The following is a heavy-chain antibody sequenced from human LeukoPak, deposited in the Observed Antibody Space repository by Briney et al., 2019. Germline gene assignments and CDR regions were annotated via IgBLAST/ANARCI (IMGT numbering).Heavy chain of an antibody. V-gene: IGHV3-48*04. CDR1: GFTFSDYR. J-gene: IGHJ4*02. D-gene: IGHD2-8*02. CDR2: ISNDLSTI. CDR3: ARARGGRTYSETGGYPVFDN. Sequence: GGSLRLSCAVSGFTFSDYRTNWVRQAPGKGLEWISYISNDLSTIHYAASVKGRFTISRDNARNSLYLQMDSLRAEDTAVYFCARARGGRTYSETGGYPVFDNWGQGTLVTVSS.